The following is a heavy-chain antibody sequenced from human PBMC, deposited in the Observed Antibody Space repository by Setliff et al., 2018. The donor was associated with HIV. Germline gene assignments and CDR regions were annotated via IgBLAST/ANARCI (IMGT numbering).Heavy chain of an antibody. CDR3: ARWVDDNSEGSYYHYMDV. CDR1: GYTFTSYG. V-gene: IGHV1-18*01. D-gene: IGHD6-25*01. Sequence: ASVKVSCKASGYTFTSYGVSWVRQAPGQGLEWMGLISGYNGWTKYQQKFQGRVTMTTDTSTSTVYMELTSLTSDDTAVYYCARWVDDNSEGSYYHYMDVWGNRASVTVSS. CDR2: ISGYNGWT. J-gene: IGHJ6*03.